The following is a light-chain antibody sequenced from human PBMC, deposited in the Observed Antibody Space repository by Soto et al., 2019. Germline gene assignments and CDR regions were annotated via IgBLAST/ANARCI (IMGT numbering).Light chain of an antibody. V-gene: IGLV2-14*01. CDR1: SSDVGGYNY. CDR3: SSYTTSSTLDVV. J-gene: IGLJ2*01. CDR2: EVS. Sequence: QSVLTQPASVSGSPGQSITISCTGTSSDVGGYNYVSWYQQYPGKAPKLIIYEVSNRPSGVSNRFSGSKSGYTASLTISGLQADDEADYYCSSYTTSSTLDVVFGGGTKLTVL.